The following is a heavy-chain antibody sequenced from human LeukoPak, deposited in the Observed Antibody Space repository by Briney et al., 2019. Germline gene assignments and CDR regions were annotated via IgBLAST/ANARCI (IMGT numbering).Heavy chain of an antibody. Sequence: GGSLRLSCAASGFTFDDYAMHWVRHAPGKGLEWVSGISWNSGSIGYADSVKGRFTISRDNAKNSLYPQMNSLRAEDTALYYCAKDNYYDSSGYSNWFDPWGQGTLVTVSS. CDR3: AKDNYYDSSGYSNWFDP. V-gene: IGHV3-9*01. J-gene: IGHJ5*02. D-gene: IGHD3-22*01. CDR1: GFTFDDYA. CDR2: ISWNSGSI.